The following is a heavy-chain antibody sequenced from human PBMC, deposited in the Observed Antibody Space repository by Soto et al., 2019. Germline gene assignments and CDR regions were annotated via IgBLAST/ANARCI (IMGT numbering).Heavy chain of an antibody. CDR1: GDSFSSGDYY. V-gene: IGHV4-30-4*02. CDR2: IYFSGST. CDR3: ARESSNYDSAHYTFDY. Sequence: SETLSLTCTVSGDSFSSGDYYWSWIRQPPGKGLEWIGYIYFSGSTYFNPSLKSRVTISVDTSKNQFSLKLSSVTAADTAVYYCARESSNYDSAHYTFDYWGQGTLVTVSS. D-gene: IGHD3-22*01. J-gene: IGHJ4*02.